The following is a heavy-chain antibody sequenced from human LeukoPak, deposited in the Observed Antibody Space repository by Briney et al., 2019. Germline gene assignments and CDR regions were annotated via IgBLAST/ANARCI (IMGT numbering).Heavy chain of an antibody. Sequence: PGGSLRLSCAASGFSFSTYEFHWVRHAPGKGLEWVSYISASGQTIYYADSVKGRFTISRDNSKNTLYLQMNSLESEDTAVYYCAKDRWGAVASFDYWGQGTLVTVSS. J-gene: IGHJ4*02. CDR1: GFSFSTYE. CDR3: AKDRWGAVASFDY. CDR2: ISASGQTI. V-gene: IGHV3-48*01. D-gene: IGHD6-19*01.